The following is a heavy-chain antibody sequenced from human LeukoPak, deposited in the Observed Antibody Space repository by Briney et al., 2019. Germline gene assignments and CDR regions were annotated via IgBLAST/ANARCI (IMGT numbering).Heavy chain of an antibody. V-gene: IGHV3-53*01. D-gene: IGHD3-10*01. J-gene: IGHJ4*02. Sequence: GGSLRLSCAASGFTVSNKYMTWVRQAPGKGLEWVSLIYSDGRTYYADSVKGRCTISRDNFKNTLYLQMNSLRAEDTAVYYCAKDLGRRITMVRGVTFDYWGQGTLVTVSS. CDR1: GFTVSNKY. CDR3: AKDLGRRITMVRGVTFDY. CDR2: IYSDGRT.